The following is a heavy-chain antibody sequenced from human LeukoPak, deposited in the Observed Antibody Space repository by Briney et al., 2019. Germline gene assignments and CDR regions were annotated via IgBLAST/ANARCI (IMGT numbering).Heavy chain of an antibody. CDR1: GGTFSSYA. J-gene: IGHJ4*02. CDR2: IIPIFGTA. Sequence: ASVKVSCKASGGTFSSYAISWVRQAPGQGLEWMGRIIPIFGTANYAQKFQGRVTITTDESTSTAYMELSSLRSEDTAVYYCAREHYGGNSSPNYWGQGTLVTVSS. CDR3: AREHYGGNSSPNY. V-gene: IGHV1-69*05. D-gene: IGHD4-23*01.